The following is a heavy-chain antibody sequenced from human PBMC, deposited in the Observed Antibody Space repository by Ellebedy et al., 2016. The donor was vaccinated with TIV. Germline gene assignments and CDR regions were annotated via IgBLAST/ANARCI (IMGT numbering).Heavy chain of an antibody. CDR2: ISGSGDTT. CDR1: GFTFSSYG. Sequence: GESLKISCAASGFTFSSYGMTWVRQAPGKGLEWVSDISGSGDTTYYADSVKGRFTFSRDNSKNTVYLQMNSLRADDTAVYYCAQDAQGYAFAWGQGTLVTVSS. J-gene: IGHJ4*02. V-gene: IGHV3-23*01. D-gene: IGHD1-1*01. CDR3: AQDAQGYAFA.